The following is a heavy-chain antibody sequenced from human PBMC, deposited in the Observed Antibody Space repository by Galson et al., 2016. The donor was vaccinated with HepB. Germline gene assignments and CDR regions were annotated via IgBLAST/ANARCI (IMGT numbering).Heavy chain of an antibody. CDR1: GGSISIYDRY. D-gene: IGHD2-21*02. Sequence: ETLSLTCTVSGGSISIYDRYWTWIRQPPGKGLEWIGSTYYSGTTSYNPSLKSRVTISVDTSKDQFTLKLNSVTAADTALYYCASHCGGDCYVALADAFDIWGQGTMVSVSS. V-gene: IGHV4-39*01. CDR2: TYYSGTT. J-gene: IGHJ3*02. CDR3: ASHCGGDCYVALADAFDI.